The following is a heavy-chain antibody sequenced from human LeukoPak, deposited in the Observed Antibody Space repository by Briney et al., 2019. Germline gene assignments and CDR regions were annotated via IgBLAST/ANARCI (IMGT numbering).Heavy chain of an antibody. J-gene: IGHJ4*02. V-gene: IGHV3-30*02. Sequence: GGSLRPSCAASGFTFSSYGMHWVRQAPGKGLEWVAFIRYDGSNKYYADSVKGRFTISRDNSKNTLYLQMNSLRAEDTAVYYCAKSKVHSSGYYSPPNYYFDYWGQGTLVTVSS. CDR1: GFTFSSYG. D-gene: IGHD3-22*01. CDR2: IRYDGSNK. CDR3: AKSKVHSSGYYSPPNYYFDY.